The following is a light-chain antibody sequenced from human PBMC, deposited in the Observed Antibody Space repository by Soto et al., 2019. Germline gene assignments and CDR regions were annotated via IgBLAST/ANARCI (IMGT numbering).Light chain of an antibody. CDR2: DNT. CDR3: QSYDSSLRGYV. CDR1: SSNIGADYF. Sequence: QSALTQPPSVAGAPGQGVTISCTGSSSNIGADYFVHWYQQLPGAAPKLPIYDNTNRPSGVPDRFSGSKSGTSASLAITGLQAEDDADYYCQSYDSSLRGYVFGSGTKVTVL. J-gene: IGLJ1*01. V-gene: IGLV1-40*01.